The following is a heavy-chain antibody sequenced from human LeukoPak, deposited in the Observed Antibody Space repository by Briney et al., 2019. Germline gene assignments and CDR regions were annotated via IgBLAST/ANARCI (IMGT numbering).Heavy chain of an antibody. D-gene: IGHD1-26*01. CDR2: IIPILGIA. CDR1: GGTFSSYA. Sequence: ASVKVSCKASGGTFSSYAISWVRQAPGQGLEWMGRIIPILGIANYAQKFQGRVTITADKSTSTAYMELSSLRSEDTAVYYCASGGSYYPLDYWGQGTLVTVSS. V-gene: IGHV1-69*04. CDR3: ASGGSYYPLDY. J-gene: IGHJ4*02.